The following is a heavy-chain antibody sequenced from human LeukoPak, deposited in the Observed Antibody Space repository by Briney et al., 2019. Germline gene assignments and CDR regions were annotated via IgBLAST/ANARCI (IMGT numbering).Heavy chain of an antibody. V-gene: IGHV4-34*01. CDR3: ARGVGYCDSSGSFDY. CDR1: GGSFSGYY. J-gene: IGHJ4*02. Sequence: KSSETLSLTCAVYGGSFSGYYWSWIRQPPGKGLEWIGEINHSGSTNYNPSLKSRVTISVDTSKNQFSLKLSSVTAADTAVYYCARGVGYCDSSGSFDYWGQGTLVTVSS. D-gene: IGHD3-22*01. CDR2: INHSGST.